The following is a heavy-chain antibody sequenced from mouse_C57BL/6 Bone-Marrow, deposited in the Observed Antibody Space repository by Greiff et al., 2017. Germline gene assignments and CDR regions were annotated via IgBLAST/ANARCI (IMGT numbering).Heavy chain of an antibody. Sequence: VQLQQSGAELVRPGASVTLSCKASGYTFTDYEMHWVKQTPVHGLEWIGAIDPETGGTAYNQKFKGKAILTADKSSSTAYMELRSLTSEDSAVYDCTRDGRYFDYGGQGTTLTVSA. CDR1: GYTFTDYE. CDR2: IDPETGGT. V-gene: IGHV1-15*01. CDR3: TRDGRYFDY. D-gene: IGHD2-3*01. J-gene: IGHJ2*01.